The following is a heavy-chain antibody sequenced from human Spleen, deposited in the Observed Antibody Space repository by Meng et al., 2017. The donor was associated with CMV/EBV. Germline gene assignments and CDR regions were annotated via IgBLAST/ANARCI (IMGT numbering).Heavy chain of an antibody. CDR3: ARAGLRYHYDYGLDV. CDR1: GGSINSYY. J-gene: IGHJ6*02. V-gene: IGHV4-59*01. CDR2: IYYGGST. Sequence: SETLSLTCTVSGGSINSYYWSWIRQPPGKGLEWIGYIYYGGSTNYNPSLRSRVTISGDTSKNQLSLNLSSVTAADTAVYYCARAGLRYHYDYGLDVWGQGTTVTVSS. D-gene: IGHD2-21*01.